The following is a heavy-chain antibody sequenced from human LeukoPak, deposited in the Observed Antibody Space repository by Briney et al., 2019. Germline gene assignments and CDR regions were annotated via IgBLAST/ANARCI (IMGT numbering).Heavy chain of an antibody. CDR3: ARDTSSPYGDYRTNFDY. CDR1: GYTFTSYG. J-gene: IGHJ4*02. V-gene: IGHV1-18*01. Sequence: ASVKVSCKASGYTFTSYGISWVRQAPGQGLEWMGWISAYNGNTNYAQKFQGRVTITADESTSTAYMELSSLRSEDTAVYYCARDTSSPYGDYRTNFDYWGQGTLVTVSS. CDR2: ISAYNGNT. D-gene: IGHD4-17*01.